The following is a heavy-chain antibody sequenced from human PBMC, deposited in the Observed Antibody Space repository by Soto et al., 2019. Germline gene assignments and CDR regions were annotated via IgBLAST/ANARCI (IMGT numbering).Heavy chain of an antibody. CDR1: GGTFSSYP. J-gene: IGHJ6*03. CDR2: IIPILGIA. CDR3: ARGSSARSGLEVAYYMDV. V-gene: IGHV1-69*02. D-gene: IGHD1-1*01. Sequence: QVQLVQSGAEVKKPGSSVKVSCKASGGTFSSYPISWVRQAPGQGLEWMGRIIPILGIANYAQKFQGRVTITADKSTSTAYMELSSLRSEDTAVYCCARGSSARSGLEVAYYMDVWGKGTTVTVSS.